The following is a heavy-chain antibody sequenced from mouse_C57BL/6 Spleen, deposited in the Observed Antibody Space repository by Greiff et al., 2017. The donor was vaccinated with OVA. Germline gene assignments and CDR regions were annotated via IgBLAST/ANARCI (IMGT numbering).Heavy chain of an antibody. CDR2: IDPETGGT. Sequence: QVHVKQSGAELVRPGASVTLSCKASGYTFTDYEMHWVKQTPVHGLEWIGAIDPETGGTAYNQKFKGKAILTADKSSSTAYMELRSLTSEDSAVYYCTRQIYYYGSPSSRGYFDVWGTGTTVTVSS. D-gene: IGHD1-1*01. CDR3: TRQIYYYGSPSSRGYFDV. J-gene: IGHJ1*03. CDR1: GYTFTDYE. V-gene: IGHV1-15*01.